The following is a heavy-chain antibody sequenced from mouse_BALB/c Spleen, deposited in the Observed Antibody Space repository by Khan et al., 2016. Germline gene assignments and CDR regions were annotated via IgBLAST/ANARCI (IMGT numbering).Heavy chain of an antibody. CDR3: DGPGGSGYVRFAY. D-gene: IGHD1-1*01. CDR1: GYSFTGYY. CDR2: ITSFNGAT. Sequence: PVKTGASVKIFCKASGYSFTGYYMHWVKQSPCKSLVWNGYITSFNGATSFNQKFKGKATSPVDTSSRTAYMQFNSLTSEDSAVYYYDGPGGSGYVRFAYWGQGTMVTVSA. J-gene: IGHJ3*01. V-gene: IGHV1S34*01.